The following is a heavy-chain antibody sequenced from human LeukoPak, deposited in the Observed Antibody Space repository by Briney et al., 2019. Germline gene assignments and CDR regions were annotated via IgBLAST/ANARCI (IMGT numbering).Heavy chain of an antibody. J-gene: IGHJ6*03. CDR2: IKQDGSEK. D-gene: IGHD3-3*01. Sequence: GSLRLSCAASGFTFSSYWMSWVRQAPGKGLEWVANIKQDGSEKYYVDSVKGRFTISRDNAKNSLYLQMNSLRAEDTAVYYCARLYYDFWSGYYYYYYYYMDVWGKGTTVTISS. V-gene: IGHV3-7*01. CDR3: ARLYYDFWSGYYYYYYYYMDV. CDR1: GFTFSSYW.